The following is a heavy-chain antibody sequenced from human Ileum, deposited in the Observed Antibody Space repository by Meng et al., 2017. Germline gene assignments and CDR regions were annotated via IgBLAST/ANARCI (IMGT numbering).Heavy chain of an antibody. Sequence: GGSLRLSCAASGFTFSSYAMHWVRQAPGKGLEWVAVISYDGSNKYYADSVKGRFTISRDNSKNTLYLQMNSLRAEDTAVYYCARGTLRSGYRNHKFDYWGQETLVTVSS. CDR1: GFTFSSYA. D-gene: IGHD3-22*01. V-gene: IGHV3-30*04. J-gene: IGHJ4*02. CDR3: ARGTLRSGYRNHKFDY. CDR2: ISYDGSNK.